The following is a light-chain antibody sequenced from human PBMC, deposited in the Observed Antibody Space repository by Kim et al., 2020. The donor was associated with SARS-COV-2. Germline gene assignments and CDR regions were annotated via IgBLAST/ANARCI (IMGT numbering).Light chain of an antibody. CDR1: SSNIGRNF. V-gene: IGLV1-51*01. J-gene: IGLJ3*02. CDR3: ESWDTSVSGWV. CDR2: DTS. Sequence: GQKVTISCSGSSSNIGRNFVCWYQQFPGTAPKLLIYDTSKRPSGIPDRFSGSKSGTSATLGITGLQTGDEADYYCESWDTSVSGWVFGGGTKLTVL.